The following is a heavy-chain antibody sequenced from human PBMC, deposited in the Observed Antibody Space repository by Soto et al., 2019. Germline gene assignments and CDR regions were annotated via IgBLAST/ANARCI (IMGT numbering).Heavy chain of an antibody. CDR3: ARGYDYDILTATNWFDP. D-gene: IGHD3-9*01. V-gene: IGHV1-46*03. Sequence: ASVKVSCKASGYTFTSYYMHWVRLAPGQGLEWMGIINPSGGSTSYAQKFQGRVTMTRDTSTSTVYMELSSLRSEDTAVYYCARGYDYDILTATNWFDPWGQGTLVTVSS. CDR1: GYTFTSYY. J-gene: IGHJ5*02. CDR2: INPSGGST.